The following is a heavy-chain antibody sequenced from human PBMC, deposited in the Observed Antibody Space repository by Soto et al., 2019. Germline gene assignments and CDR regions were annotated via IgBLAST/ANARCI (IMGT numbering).Heavy chain of an antibody. CDR2: ISGSGGST. D-gene: IGHD5-12*01. CDR3: AKKLFYIVATLGFDY. CDR1: GFTFSSYA. V-gene: IGHV3-23*01. Sequence: GGSLRLSCVASGFTFSSYAMSWVRQAPGKGLEWVSAISGSGGSTYYADSVKGRFTISRDNSKNTLYLQMNSLRAEDTAVYYCAKKLFYIVATLGFDYWGQGTLVTISS. J-gene: IGHJ4*02.